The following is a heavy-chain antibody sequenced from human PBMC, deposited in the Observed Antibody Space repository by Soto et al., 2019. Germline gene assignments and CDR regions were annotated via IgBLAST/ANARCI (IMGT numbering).Heavy chain of an antibody. Sequence: GGSLRLSCAASEFTFSRYWMHWVRQAPGKGPEWVVSIKEDGSIKHYEDSVKGRFTVSRDNAKNSLYLQMDSLRVEDTAVYYCARLSTGDCFGGICPWGQGTLVTVSS. V-gene: IGHV3-7*01. D-gene: IGHD2-15*01. CDR3: ARLSTGDCFGGICP. CDR1: EFTFSRYW. CDR2: IKEDGSIK. J-gene: IGHJ5*02.